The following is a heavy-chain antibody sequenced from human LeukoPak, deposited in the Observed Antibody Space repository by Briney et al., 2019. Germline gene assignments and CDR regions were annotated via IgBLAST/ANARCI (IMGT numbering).Heavy chain of an antibody. CDR3: AKISGYSYGYALDY. J-gene: IGHJ4*02. CDR1: GFTFSSYG. Sequence: PGGSLRLSCAASGFTFSSYGMSWVRQAPGKGLEWVSAISGSGGSTYYADSVKGRFTISRDNSKNTLYLQMNSLRAEDTAVYYCAKISGYSYGYALDYWGQGTLVTVSS. V-gene: IGHV3-23*01. CDR2: ISGSGGST. D-gene: IGHD5-18*01.